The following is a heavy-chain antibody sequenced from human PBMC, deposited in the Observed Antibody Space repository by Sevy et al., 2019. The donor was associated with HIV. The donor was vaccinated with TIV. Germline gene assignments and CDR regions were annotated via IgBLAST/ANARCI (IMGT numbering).Heavy chain of an antibody. J-gene: IGHJ4*02. CDR3: ARARYNYGYFYFDD. CDR1: GFTFSDSY. Sequence: GGSLRLSCAASGFTFSDSYMSWFRQAPGKGLEWVSYISSGGTIIYYADSVKGRFTISRDNAKNSLYLQMNSLRAEDTAVYYCARARYNYGYFYFDDWGQGTLVTVSS. D-gene: IGHD5-18*01. V-gene: IGHV3-11*01. CDR2: ISSGGTII.